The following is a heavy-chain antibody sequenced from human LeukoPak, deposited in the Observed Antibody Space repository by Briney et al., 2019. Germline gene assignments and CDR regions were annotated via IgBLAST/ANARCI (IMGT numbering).Heavy chain of an antibody. CDR1: GDTLTEIS. J-gene: IGHJ4*02. Sequence: GSVKDSCRVSGDTLTEISIHWVRQTPGKGLEWMGGLLPEDREVIYAQKYQGRVTMTEDSSTDTAYMDLRSLTSEDTAVYYCATAEQLVWDQGLLVTVSA. CDR2: LLPEDREV. D-gene: IGHD6-6*01. CDR3: ATAEQLV. V-gene: IGHV1-24*01.